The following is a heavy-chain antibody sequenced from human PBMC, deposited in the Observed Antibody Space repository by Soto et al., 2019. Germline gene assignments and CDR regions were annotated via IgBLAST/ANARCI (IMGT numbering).Heavy chain of an antibody. J-gene: IGHJ4*02. D-gene: IGHD7-27*01. CDR2: ISSNGGNT. V-gene: IGHV3-64D*08. CDR3: VKVWGGYYLDY. Sequence: EVQLVESGGGLVQPGGSLRLSCSASGFSFSHYAMHWVRQAPGKGLEYVSEISSNGGNTYYADSVKGRFTISRDNSKNTLYLQMCSLRAEDTGVYYCVKVWGGYYLDYWGQGTLVTVSS. CDR1: GFSFSHYA.